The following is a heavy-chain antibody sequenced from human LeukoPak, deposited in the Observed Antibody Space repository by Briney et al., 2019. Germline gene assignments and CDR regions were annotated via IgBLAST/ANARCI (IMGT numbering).Heavy chain of an antibody. J-gene: IGHJ4*02. CDR2: IKQDGSEK. V-gene: IGHV3-7*01. CDR1: VLTLSRYW. Sequence: PSGGSLRLSCAASVLTLSRYWLNWVRQAPGKGLEWVANIKQDGSEKYYVDSVKGRFTISRDNAKNSLYLQMNSLRAEDTAVYYCVRLLDVRRRNYGFYLDYWGQGTLVTVSS. D-gene: IGHD1-7*01. CDR3: VRLLDVRRRNYGFYLDY.